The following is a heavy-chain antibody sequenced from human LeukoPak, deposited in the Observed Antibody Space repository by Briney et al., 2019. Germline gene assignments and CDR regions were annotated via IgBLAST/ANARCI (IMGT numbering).Heavy chain of an antibody. D-gene: IGHD6-13*01. CDR1: GFTFSSYA. CDR2: ISGSGGST. Sequence: PGGSLRLSCAASGFTFSSYAMSWVRQAPGKGLEWVSAISGSGGSTYYADSVKGRFTISRDNSKNTLYLQMNSLRAEDTAVYYCAKDRSLMQQLGTDYFDYWGQGTLVTVSS. J-gene: IGHJ4*02. CDR3: AKDRSLMQQLGTDYFDY. V-gene: IGHV3-23*01.